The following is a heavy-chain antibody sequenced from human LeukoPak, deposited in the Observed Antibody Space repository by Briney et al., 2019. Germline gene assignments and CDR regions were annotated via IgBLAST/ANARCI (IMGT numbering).Heavy chain of an antibody. D-gene: IGHD2-2*02. CDR3: ASGAGYCSSTSCYSDWFDP. Sequence: SETLSLTCAVYGGSFSGYYWSWIRQPPGKGLEWIGEINHSGSTNYNPSLKSRVTISVDTSKNQFSLKLSSVTAADTAVYYCASGAGYCSSTSCYSDWFDPWGQGTLVTVSS. CDR2: INHSGST. J-gene: IGHJ5*02. V-gene: IGHV4-34*01. CDR1: GGSFSGYY.